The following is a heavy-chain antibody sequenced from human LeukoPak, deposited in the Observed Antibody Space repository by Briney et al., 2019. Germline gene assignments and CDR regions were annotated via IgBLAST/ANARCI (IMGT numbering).Heavy chain of an antibody. CDR2: IYYSGST. V-gene: IGHV4-39*01. Sequence: PSETLSLTCTVSGGSISSSSYYRGWIRQPPGKGLEWIGSIYYSGSTYYNPSLKSRVTISVDTSKNKFSLKLNSVTAADTAVYYCARPAYRGSYYDAFDIWGQGTMVTVSS. D-gene: IGHD1-26*01. J-gene: IGHJ3*02. CDR3: ARPAYRGSYYDAFDI. CDR1: GGSISSSSYY.